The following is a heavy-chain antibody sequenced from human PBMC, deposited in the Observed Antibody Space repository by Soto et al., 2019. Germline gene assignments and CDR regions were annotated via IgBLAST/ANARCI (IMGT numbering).Heavy chain of an antibody. CDR3: GRGGSSDWFGLLDS. CDR2: VNGDGSTR. J-gene: IGHJ4*02. D-gene: IGHD3-9*01. CDR1: DFTFRNYW. V-gene: IGHV3-74*01. Sequence: EVQLVESGGGLVQPGGSLRLSCAASDFTFRNYWMHWVRQAPGKGLVCVSHVNGDGSTRTYADSVKGRVTLSRDNIKKTLYLQMASLRVDETAVYYWGRGGSSDWFGLLDSWGQGTLVTVSS.